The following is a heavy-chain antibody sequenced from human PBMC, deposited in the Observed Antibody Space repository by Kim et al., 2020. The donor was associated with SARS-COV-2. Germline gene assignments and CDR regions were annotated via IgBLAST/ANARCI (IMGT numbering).Heavy chain of an antibody. CDR3: ARDATGGYYFDY. J-gene: IGHJ4*02. Sequence: TYAQKFKGRVTITADKSTGTAYMELSSLRSEDTAVYYCARDATGGYYFDYWGQGTLVTVSS. V-gene: IGHV1-69*04. D-gene: IGHD2-15*01.